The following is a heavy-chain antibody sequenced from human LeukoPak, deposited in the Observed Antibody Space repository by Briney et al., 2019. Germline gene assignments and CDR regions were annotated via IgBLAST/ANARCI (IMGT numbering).Heavy chain of an antibody. D-gene: IGHD6-6*01. CDR2: IYTSGST. J-gene: IGHJ6*02. V-gene: IGHV4-61*02. Sequence: PSQTLSLTCTVSGCSISSGSYYWSWIRQPAGKGLEWIVRIYTSGSTNYNPSLKSRATISVDTSKNQFSLKLSSVTAADTAVYYCARDIAARDYYYGMDVWGQGTTVTVSS. CDR1: GCSISSGSYY. CDR3: ARDIAARDYYYGMDV.